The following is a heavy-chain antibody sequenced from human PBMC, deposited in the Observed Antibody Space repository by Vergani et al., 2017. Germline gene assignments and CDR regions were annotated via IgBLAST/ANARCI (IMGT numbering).Heavy chain of an antibody. V-gene: IGHV1-69-2*01. J-gene: IGHJ6*02. Sequence: EVQLVQSGAEVKKPGATMKISCKVSGYTFTDPYMHWVKQAPGKGLEWMGLVDPEDGETIYAETFKGRVTIAADTSTDTAHLELSSLRSEDTAVYYCATPQTVTTGGMEVWGQGTAVIVSS. CDR1: GYTFTDPY. CDR2: VDPEDGET. D-gene: IGHD4-17*01. CDR3: ATPQTVTTGGMEV.